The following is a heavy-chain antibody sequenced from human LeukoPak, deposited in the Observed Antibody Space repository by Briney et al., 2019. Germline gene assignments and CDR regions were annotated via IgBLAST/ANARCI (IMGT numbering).Heavy chain of an antibody. CDR1: GYSFTTYW. V-gene: IGHV5-51*01. Sequence: GESLKISCEASGYSFTTYWIGWLRQMPGKGLEWMGVIHPANPNTRYSPSFQGQVTISVDKSISTAYLQWSSLKASDTAIYYCASLGDTTYIVAPIYWGQGTLVTVSS. J-gene: IGHJ4*02. CDR2: IHPANPNT. CDR3: ASLGDTTYIVAPIY. D-gene: IGHD5-12*01.